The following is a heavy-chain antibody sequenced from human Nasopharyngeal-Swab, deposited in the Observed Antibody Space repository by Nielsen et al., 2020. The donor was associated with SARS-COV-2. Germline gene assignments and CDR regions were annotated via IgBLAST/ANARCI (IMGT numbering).Heavy chain of an antibody. CDR3: ARDRNGFIYYYYGMDV. CDR1: GFTFSSYR. D-gene: IGHD3-3*01. J-gene: IGHJ6*02. CDR2: RQQDGSEK. V-gene: IGHV3-7*01. Sequence: GGSLRLSCAASGFTFSSYRMCWFRKAPGKGLEWVANRQQDGSEKYYVDSVKGRFTISRDNAKNSLYLQMNSLRAYDTAVYYCARDRNGFIYYYYGMDVWGQGTTVTVSS.